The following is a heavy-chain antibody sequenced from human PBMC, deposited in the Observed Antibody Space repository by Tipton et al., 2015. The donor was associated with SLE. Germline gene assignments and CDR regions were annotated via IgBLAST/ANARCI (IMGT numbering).Heavy chain of an antibody. V-gene: IGHV4-4*07. CDR1: GGSISSYY. Sequence: TLSLTCTVSGGSISSYYWSWIRQPAGKGLEWIGRIYTSGSTNYNPSLKSRVTMSVDTSKNQFSLQLNSVTPEDTAVYYCARGYGSLRAYLVGDWFDPWGQGTLVTVSS. CDR2: IYTSGST. CDR3: ARGYGSLRAYLVGDWFDP. D-gene: IGHD2-8*02. J-gene: IGHJ5*02.